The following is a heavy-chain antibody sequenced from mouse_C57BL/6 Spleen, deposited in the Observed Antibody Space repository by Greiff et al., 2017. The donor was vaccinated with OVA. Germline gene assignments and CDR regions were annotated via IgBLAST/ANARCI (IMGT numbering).Heavy chain of an antibody. CDR2: IYPGDGDT. J-gene: IGHJ2*01. CDR1: GYAFSSSW. V-gene: IGHV1-82*01. Sequence: VQLQQSGPELVKPGASVKISCKASGYAFSSSWMNWVKQRPGKGLEWIGRIYPGDGDTTYNGKFKGKATMTADKSSSTAYMQLSSLTSEDSAVYFCARGGRGYFDYWGQGTTLTVSS. CDR3: ARGGRGYFDY. D-gene: IGHD1-1*01.